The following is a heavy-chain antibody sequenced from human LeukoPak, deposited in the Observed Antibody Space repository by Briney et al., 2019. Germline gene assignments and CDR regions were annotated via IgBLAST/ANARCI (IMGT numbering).Heavy chain of an antibody. CDR3: IYGYTLDF. D-gene: IGHD5-18*01. V-gene: IGHV3-53*01. CDR1: GLTFSDYY. CDR2: IYSGGST. Sequence: GGSLRLSCAASGLTFSDYYMTWIRQAPGKGLEWVSVIYSGGSTNYADSVKGRFTISRDNSKNTLYLQMNSLRAEDTAVYYCIYGYTLDFWGQGTLVTVSS. J-gene: IGHJ4*02.